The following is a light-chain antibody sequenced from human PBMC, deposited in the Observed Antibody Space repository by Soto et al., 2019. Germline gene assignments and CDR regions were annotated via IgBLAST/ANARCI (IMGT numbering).Light chain of an antibody. CDR1: SSDVGGYKY. CDR2: EVS. J-gene: IGLJ1*01. V-gene: IGLV2-14*01. CDR3: SSYTSSSTFDV. Sequence: QSVLTQPASVSGSLGQSITISCTGTSSDVGGYKYVSWYQQHPGKAPKLMIYEVSNRPSGVSNRFSGSKSGNTASLTISGLQAEDEADYYCSSYTSSSTFDVFGTGTKVTVL.